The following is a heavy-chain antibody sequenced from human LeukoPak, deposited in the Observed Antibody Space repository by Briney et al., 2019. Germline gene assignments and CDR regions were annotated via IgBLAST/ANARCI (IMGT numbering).Heavy chain of an antibody. CDR3: ARDEGGWEGYLQH. Sequence: SETLSLTCTVSGGSISSGTYYWSWIRQPAGKGLEWIGRIYTSGSTNYNPSLKSRVTISVDTSKNQFSLNLSSVTAADTAVYYCARDEGGWEGYLQHWGQGTLVTVSS. J-gene: IGHJ1*01. CDR1: GGSISSGTYY. CDR2: IYTSGST. D-gene: IGHD1-26*01. V-gene: IGHV4-61*02.